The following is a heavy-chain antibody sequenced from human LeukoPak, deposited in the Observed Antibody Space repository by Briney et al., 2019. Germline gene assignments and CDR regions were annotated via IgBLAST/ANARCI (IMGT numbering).Heavy chain of an antibody. CDR3: ARRSHYSGSYHY. D-gene: IGHD1-26*01. CDR2: INHSGST. V-gene: IGHV4-34*01. CDR1: GGSFSGYY. Sequence: PSETLSLTCAVYGGSFSGYYWSWIRQPPGKGLEWIGEINHSGSTNYNPSLKSRVTISVDTSKNQFSLKLSSVTAADTAVYYCARRSHYSGSYHYWGQGTLVTVSS. J-gene: IGHJ4*02.